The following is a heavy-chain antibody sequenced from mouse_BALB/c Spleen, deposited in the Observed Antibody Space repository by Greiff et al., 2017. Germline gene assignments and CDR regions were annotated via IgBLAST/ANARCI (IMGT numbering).Heavy chain of an antibody. CDR3: ARDMRQRGLRENAMDY. CDR2: IRNTANGYTT. CDR1: GFTFTDYY. V-gene: IGHV7-3*02. D-gene: IGHD3-2*01. Sequence: EVKLVESGGGLVQPGGSLRLSCATSGFTFTDYYMSWVRQPPGKALEWLGFIRNTANGYTTEYSASVKGRFTISRDNSQSILYLQMNTLRAEDSAAYYCARDMRQRGLRENAMDYWGQGTSVTVSS. J-gene: IGHJ4*01.